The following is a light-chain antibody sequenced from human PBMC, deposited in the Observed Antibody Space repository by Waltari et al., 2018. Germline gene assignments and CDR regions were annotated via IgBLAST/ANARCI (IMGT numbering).Light chain of an antibody. CDR3: QSAGSSGIWV. J-gene: IGLJ3*02. V-gene: IGLV3-25*03. CDR1: ALPRQS. Sequence: SYELTQPPSVSVSPGQTARIPCPGDALPRQSVYWYQQKPGQAPVLVIYKDNERPSGIPERISGSRSGTKVTLTISGVQAEDEADYYCQSAGSSGIWVFGGGTKLTVL. CDR2: KDN.